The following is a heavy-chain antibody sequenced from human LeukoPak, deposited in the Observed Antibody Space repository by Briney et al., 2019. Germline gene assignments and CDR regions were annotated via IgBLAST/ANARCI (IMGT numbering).Heavy chain of an antibody. J-gene: IGHJ4*02. CDR1: GFPFGSYS. V-gene: IGHV3-21*01. CDR3: ARASFLEPMNY. Sequence: GSLRLSCAASGFPFGSYSMNWVRRAPGKGREWVSSISIISSYIYYADSVKARFTISRDNAKNSLYLQMNSLSAEETAVYYCARASFLEPMNYWGQGTLVTAPS. CDR2: ISIISSYI. D-gene: IGHD3-3*01.